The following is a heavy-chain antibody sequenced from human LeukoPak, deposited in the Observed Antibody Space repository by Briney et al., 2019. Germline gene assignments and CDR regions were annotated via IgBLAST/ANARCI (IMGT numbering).Heavy chain of an antibody. CDR2: ISSSGSYI. J-gene: IGHJ5*02. V-gene: IGHV3-11*04. CDR3: ARKSIAARRGWFDP. D-gene: IGHD6-6*01. CDR1: GFTFTGHF. Sequence: GGSLRLSCAASGFTFTGHFMSWIRQAPGKGLEWVSYISSSGSYIYYADSVKGRFTISRDNAKNSLFLQMNSLRAEDTAVYYCARKSIAARRGWFDPWGQGTLVTVSS.